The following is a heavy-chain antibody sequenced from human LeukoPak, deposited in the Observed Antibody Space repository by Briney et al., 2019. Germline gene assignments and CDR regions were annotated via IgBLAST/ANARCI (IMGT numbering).Heavy chain of an antibody. CDR3: ARDWGIEGRDIPVAGRSDYYFGLDV. Sequence: ASVKVSCKASGYTFTRYYMHWVRQAPGQGLEWMGIINPSGGSTSYAQKFQGRVTMTRDTSTSTVYMELSSLRSEDTAVYYCARDWGIEGRDIPVAGRSDYYFGLDVWGPGTTVTVSS. J-gene: IGHJ6*02. V-gene: IGHV1-46*01. CDR2: INPSGGST. CDR1: GYTFTRYY. D-gene: IGHD6-19*01.